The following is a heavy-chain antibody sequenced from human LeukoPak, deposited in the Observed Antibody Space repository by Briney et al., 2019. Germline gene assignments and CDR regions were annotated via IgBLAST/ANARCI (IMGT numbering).Heavy chain of an antibody. CDR3: ARARGDYYGDYAYYYYYYGMDV. CDR1: GYTFTNYG. D-gene: IGHD4-17*01. Sequence: ASVKVSCKASGYTFTNYGISWVRQAPGQGLEWMGWISAYNGNTNYAQKLQGRVTMTTDTSTSTAYMELRSLRSDDTAVYYCARARGDYYGDYAYYYYYYGMDVWGQGTTVTVSS. J-gene: IGHJ6*02. CDR2: ISAYNGNT. V-gene: IGHV1-18*01.